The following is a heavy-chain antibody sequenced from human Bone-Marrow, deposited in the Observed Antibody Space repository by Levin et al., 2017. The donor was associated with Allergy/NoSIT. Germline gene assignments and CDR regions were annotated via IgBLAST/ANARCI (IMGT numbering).Heavy chain of an antibody. CDR2: ISSSGSTI. V-gene: IGHV3-11*01. D-gene: IGHD3-9*01. J-gene: IGHJ4*02. CDR1: GFSFSDYY. Sequence: RGESLKISCAASGFSFSDYYMSWIRQAPGKGLEWVSYISSSGSTIYYADSVKGRFTISRDNARNSLYLQMNSLRAEDTAVYYCARDTEGSGYFVGSFDQWGQGTLVTVSS. CDR3: ARDTEGSGYFVGSFDQ.